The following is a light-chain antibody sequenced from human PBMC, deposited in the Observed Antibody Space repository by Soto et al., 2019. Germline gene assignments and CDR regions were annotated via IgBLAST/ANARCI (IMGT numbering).Light chain of an antibody. CDR2: DTS. Sequence: IVLTQSPGTLSLSPGERATLSCRASQSVGRRYLAWYQQKPGQAPMLLIYDTSERASDIPDRFSGSGSGNDFQLTISRLVPEDFEVYFCQYQGTFGGGTKVEIK. J-gene: IGKJ4*01. CDR1: QSVGRRY. V-gene: IGKV3-20*01. CDR3: QYQGT.